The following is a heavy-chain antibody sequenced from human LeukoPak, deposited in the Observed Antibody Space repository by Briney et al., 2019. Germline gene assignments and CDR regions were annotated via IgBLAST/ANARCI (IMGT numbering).Heavy chain of an antibody. CDR3: ARAQPVGYDSSGYYTPPLD. Sequence: GGSLRLSCAASGFTFDDYGMSWVRQAPGKGLEWVSGINWNGGSTGYADSVKGRFTVSRDNAKNSLYLQMNSLRAEDTALYYCARAQPVGYDSSGYYTPPLDWGQGTLVTVSS. CDR1: GFTFDDYG. V-gene: IGHV3-20*04. D-gene: IGHD3-22*01. J-gene: IGHJ4*02. CDR2: INWNGGST.